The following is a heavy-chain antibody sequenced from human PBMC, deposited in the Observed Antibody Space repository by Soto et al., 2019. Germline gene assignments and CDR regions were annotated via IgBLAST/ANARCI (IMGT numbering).Heavy chain of an antibody. D-gene: IGHD6-19*01. CDR2: INHSGST. CDR1: GGSFSGYY. CDR3: ARPVAGTRWFDP. J-gene: IGHJ5*02. V-gene: IGHV4-34*01. Sequence: SETLSLTCAVYGGSFSGYYWSWIRQPPGKGLEWIGEINHSGSTNYNPSLKSRVTISVDTSKNQFSLKLSSVTAADTAVYYCARPVAGTRWFDPWGQGTLVTVSS.